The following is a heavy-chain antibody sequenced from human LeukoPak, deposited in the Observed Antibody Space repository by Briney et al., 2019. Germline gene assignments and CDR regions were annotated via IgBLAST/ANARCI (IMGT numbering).Heavy chain of an antibody. CDR3: VRIGLSYSYGSGFDP. CDR2: ISSSGSTI. J-gene: IGHJ5*02. Sequence: GGSLRLSCAASGFTFSSYEMNWVRQAPGKGLEWVSYISSSGSTIYYADSVKGRFTISRDNSKNKLYLEMNSLRVEDTAVYHCVRIGLSYSYGSGFDPWGQGTLVIVSS. V-gene: IGHV3-48*03. CDR1: GFTFSSYE. D-gene: IGHD3-10*01.